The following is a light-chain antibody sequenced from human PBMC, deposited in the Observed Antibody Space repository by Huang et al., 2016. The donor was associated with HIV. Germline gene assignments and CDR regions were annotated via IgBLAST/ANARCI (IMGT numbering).Light chain of an antibody. CDR1: QRVSSK. CDR2: VAS. Sequence: EIVMTQSPATLSVSPGERATLSCRASQRVSSKLAWYQQKPGQAPRLLFYVASTRATGIPARFSGSGSGTEFTLTISSLQSEDFAVYYCQQYNNWPLTFGQGTKVEIK. V-gene: IGKV3-15*01. CDR3: QQYNNWPLT. J-gene: IGKJ1*01.